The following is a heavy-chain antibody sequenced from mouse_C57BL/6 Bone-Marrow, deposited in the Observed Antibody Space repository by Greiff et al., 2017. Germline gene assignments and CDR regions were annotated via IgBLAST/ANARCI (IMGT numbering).Heavy chain of an antibody. Sequence: EVKVVESEGGLVQPGSSMKLSCTASGFTFSDYYMAWVRQVPEKGLEWVANINYDGSSTYYLDSLKSRFIISRDNAKNILYLQMSSLKSEDTATYYCARDVGLLAMDYWGQGTSVTVSS. CDR2: INYDGSST. CDR1: GFTFSDYY. J-gene: IGHJ4*01. CDR3: ARDVGLLAMDY. V-gene: IGHV5-16*01.